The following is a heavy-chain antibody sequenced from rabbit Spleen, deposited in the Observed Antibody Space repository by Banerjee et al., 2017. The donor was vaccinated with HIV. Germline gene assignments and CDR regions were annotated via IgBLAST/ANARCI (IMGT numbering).Heavy chain of an antibody. D-gene: IGHD8-1*01. CDR2: IDDVDGST. J-gene: IGHJ4*01. V-gene: IGHV1S40*01. CDR3: ARDAGSGDYIDVYFNL. CDR1: GFTISSTYW. Sequence: QSLEESGGDLVKPGASLTLTCKASGFTISSTYWICWVRQAPGKGLEWIACIDDVDGSTYYATWAKGRFSSSKTSSTTVTLQMTSLTAADTATYFCARDAGSGDYIDVYFNLWGPGTLVTV.